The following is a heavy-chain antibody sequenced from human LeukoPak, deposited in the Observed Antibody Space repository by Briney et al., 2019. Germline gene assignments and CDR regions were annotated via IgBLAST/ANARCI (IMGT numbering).Heavy chain of an antibody. CDR1: GFIFDDYA. V-gene: IGHV3-9*01. J-gene: IGHJ6*02. D-gene: IGHD3-10*01. CDR3: AKAKGRYYHYAMDV. CDR2: ISWNSGSI. Sequence: GGSLRLSCAASGFIFDDYAMHWVRQAPGKGLEWVSGISWNSGSIGYADSVKGRFTISRDNAKNSLYLQMNSLRGEDTALYYCAKAKGRYYHYAMDVWGQGTTVTVPS.